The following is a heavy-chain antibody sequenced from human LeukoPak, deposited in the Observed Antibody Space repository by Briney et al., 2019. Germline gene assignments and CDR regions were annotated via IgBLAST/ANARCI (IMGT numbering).Heavy chain of an antibody. D-gene: IGHD1-26*01. Sequence: PGGSLRLSCAASGFTVSSNYMSWVRQAPGKGLEWVSVIYSGGSTYYADSVKGRFTISRDNSKNTLYLQMNSLRAEDTAVYYCAKLHIEGKNWFDPWGQGTLVTVSS. CDR1: GFTVSSNY. J-gene: IGHJ5*02. V-gene: IGHV3-53*01. CDR3: AKLHIEGKNWFDP. CDR2: IYSGGST.